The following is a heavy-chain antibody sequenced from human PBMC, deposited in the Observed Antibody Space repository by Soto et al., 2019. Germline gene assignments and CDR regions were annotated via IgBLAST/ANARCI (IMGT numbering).Heavy chain of an antibody. D-gene: IGHD6-19*01. CDR2: IYYSGST. Sequence: SETLSLTCTVSGSSISSYYWSWIRQPPGKGLEWIGYIYYSGSTNYNPSLKSRVTISVDTSKNQFSLKLSSVTAADTAVYYCARGTRSSGWFHFDYWGQGTLVTVSS. J-gene: IGHJ4*02. CDR3: ARGTRSSGWFHFDY. CDR1: GSSISSYY. V-gene: IGHV4-59*01.